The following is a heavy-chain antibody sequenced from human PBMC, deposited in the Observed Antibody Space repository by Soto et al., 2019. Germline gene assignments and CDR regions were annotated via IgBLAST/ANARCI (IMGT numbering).Heavy chain of an antibody. V-gene: IGHV3-64*01. Sequence: GGSLRLSCAASGFTFSSYAMHWVRQAPGKGLEYVSAISSNGGSTYYANSVKGRFTISRDNSKNTLYLQMGSLRAEDMAVYYCAREMRSYYYYYMDVWGKGTTVTVSS. CDR2: ISSNGGST. J-gene: IGHJ6*03. CDR1: GFTFSSYA. CDR3: AREMRSYYYYYMDV.